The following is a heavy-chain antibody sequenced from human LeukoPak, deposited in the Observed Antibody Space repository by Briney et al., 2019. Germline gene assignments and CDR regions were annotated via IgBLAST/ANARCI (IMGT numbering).Heavy chain of an antibody. D-gene: IGHD2-2*01. Sequence: ASVKVSCKASGYTFTSYYMHWVRQAPGQGLEWMGIINPSGGSTSYAQKFQGRVTMARDTSTSIVYMELSSLRSEDTAVYYCARDSPVVPAAIFYYYYGMDVWGQGTTVTVSS. V-gene: IGHV1-46*01. CDR1: GYTFTSYY. CDR2: INPSGGST. J-gene: IGHJ6*02. CDR3: ARDSPVVPAAIFYYYYGMDV.